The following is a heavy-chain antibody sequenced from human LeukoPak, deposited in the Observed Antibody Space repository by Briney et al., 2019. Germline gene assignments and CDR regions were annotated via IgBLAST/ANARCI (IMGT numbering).Heavy chain of an antibody. D-gene: IGHD5-12*01. CDR3: ARVGFSGYDS. Sequence: GGSLRLSCATSGFVFSNYAMNWVRQAPGKGLDYVSAITGDGSTPYYANSVKGRFTISRDNSRNTLYLQMGSLRSEDMAVYYCARVGFSGYDSWGQGTLVTVSS. CDR1: GFVFSNYA. V-gene: IGHV3-64*01. CDR2: ITGDGSTP. J-gene: IGHJ5*02.